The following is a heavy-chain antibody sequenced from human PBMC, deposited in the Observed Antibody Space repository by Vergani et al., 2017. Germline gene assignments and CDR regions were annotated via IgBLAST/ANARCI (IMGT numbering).Heavy chain of an antibody. J-gene: IGHJ6*03. CDR3: ARVDTQVPATSHFYYMDV. Sequence: QVQLQQWGAGVVKPSGTLSLTCAVFGESFSSFYWSWIRQRPGKGLEWIGYIFYSGTTYDNPSLRSLLTISVETSQNQFSLKLRSVTAADTAVYYCARVDTQVPATSHFYYMDVWGKGTTVVVSS. D-gene: IGHD6-25*01. CDR2: IFYSGTT. CDR1: GESFSSFY. V-gene: IGHV4-59*06.